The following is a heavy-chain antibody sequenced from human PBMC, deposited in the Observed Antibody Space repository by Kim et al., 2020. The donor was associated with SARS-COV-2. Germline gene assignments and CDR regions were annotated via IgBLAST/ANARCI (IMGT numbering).Heavy chain of an antibody. V-gene: IGHV3-30-3*01. CDR1: GFTFSSYA. J-gene: IGHJ6*02. Sequence: GGSLRLSCAASGFTFSSYAMHWVRQAPGKGLEWVAVISYDGSNKYYADSVKGRFTISRDNSKNTLYLQMNSLRAEDTAVYYCARGSYSSSFVSLMTAVWGQGTTVTVSS. CDR2: ISYDGSNK. CDR3: ARGSYSSSFVSLMTAV. D-gene: IGHD6-6*01.